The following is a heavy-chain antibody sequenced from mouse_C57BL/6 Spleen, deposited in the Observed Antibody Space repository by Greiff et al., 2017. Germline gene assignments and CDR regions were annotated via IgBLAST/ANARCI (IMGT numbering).Heavy chain of an antibody. V-gene: IGHV14-3*01. CDR3: ARDSNYLGFYYAMDY. CDR1: GFNIKNTY. D-gene: IGHD2-5*01. J-gene: IGHJ4*01. CDR2: IDPANGNT. Sequence: VQLKESVAELVRPGASVKLSCTASGFNIKNTYMHWVKQRPEQGLEWIGRIDPANGNTKYAPKFQGKATITADTSSNTAYLQLSSLTSEDTAIYYCARDSNYLGFYYAMDYWGQGTSVTVSS.